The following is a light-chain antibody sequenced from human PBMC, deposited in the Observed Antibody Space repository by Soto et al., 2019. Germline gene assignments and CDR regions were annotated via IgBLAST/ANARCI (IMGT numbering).Light chain of an antibody. Sequence: EIILTQSPATLSVSTGERATLSCRASQSISTNLAWYQQTPGQAPRLLIFDASTRATGIPARFSGSESGTDFTLTISSLQSEDFAVYYCQQYNKWPPSFGPGTKVDIK. J-gene: IGKJ3*01. V-gene: IGKV3-15*01. CDR3: QQYNKWPPS. CDR2: DAS. CDR1: QSISTN.